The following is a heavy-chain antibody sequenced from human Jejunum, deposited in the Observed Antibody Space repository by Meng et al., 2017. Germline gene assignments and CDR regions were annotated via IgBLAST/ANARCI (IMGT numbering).Heavy chain of an antibody. CDR3: ASYDLFTGFGFDY. Sequence: QVQLQESGPGLVKPSQTLSRTCTVSGGSISSGDYYWSWIRQPPGKGLEWIGYIYYSGNTYYNPSLKSRVTISVGTPKNQFSLKLSSVTAADTAVYYCASYDLFTGFGFDYWGQGTLVTVSS. CDR1: GGSISSGDYY. CDR2: IYYSGNT. J-gene: IGHJ4*02. V-gene: IGHV4-30-4*01. D-gene: IGHD3-9*01.